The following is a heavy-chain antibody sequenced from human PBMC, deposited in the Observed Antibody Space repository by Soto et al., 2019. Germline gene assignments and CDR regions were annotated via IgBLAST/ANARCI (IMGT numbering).Heavy chain of an antibody. CDR1: GFTFSSYG. D-gene: IGHD6-19*01. V-gene: IGHV3-30*18. CDR3: AKDLVRGWYLLDY. J-gene: IGHJ4*02. CDR2: ISYDGSNK. Sequence: PGGSLRLSCAASGFTFSSYGMHWVRQAPGKGLEWVAVISYDGSNKYYADSVKGRFTISRDNSKNTLYLQMNSLRAEDTAVYYCAKDLVRGWYLLDYWGQGTLVTVS.